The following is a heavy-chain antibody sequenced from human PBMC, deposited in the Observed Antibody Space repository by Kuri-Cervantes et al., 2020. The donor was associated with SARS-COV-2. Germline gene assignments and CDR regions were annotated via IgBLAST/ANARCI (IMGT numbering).Heavy chain of an antibody. J-gene: IGHJ4*02. CDR3: ARGMGRYSSSFDY. CDR2: TSSSSSTI. V-gene: IGHV3-48*01. D-gene: IGHD6-6*01. CDR1: GFTFSSYS. Sequence: GESLKISCAASGFTFSSYSMNWVRQAPGKGLEWVSYTSSSSSTIYYADSVKGRFTISRDNAKNSLYLQMNSLRAEDTAVYYCARGMGRYSSSFDYWGQGTLVTVSS.